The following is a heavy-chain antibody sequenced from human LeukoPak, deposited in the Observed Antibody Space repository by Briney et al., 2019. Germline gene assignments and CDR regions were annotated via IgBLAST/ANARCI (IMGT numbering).Heavy chain of an antibody. V-gene: IGHV3-48*01. CDR3: ARTRVIPATIDYYYYYMDV. CDR2: ISTSSSTI. J-gene: IGHJ6*03. Sequence: GGSLRLSCAASGFTFSSYSMKWVHQAPGKGLEWVSYISTSSSTIYYADSVKGRFTISRDDAKNSLYLQMNSLRAEDTAVYYCARTRVIPATIDYYYYYMDVWGKGTTVTVSS. D-gene: IGHD2-2*01. CDR1: GFTFSSYS.